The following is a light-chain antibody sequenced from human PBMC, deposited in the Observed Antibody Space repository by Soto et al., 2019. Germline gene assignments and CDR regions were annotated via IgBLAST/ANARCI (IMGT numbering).Light chain of an antibody. J-gene: IGKJ2*01. Sequence: DIQLTQSPSFLSASVGDRVTITCRASQGIPRYLAWYQQKPGKAPKLLIYAASTLESGVPSRFSGSGSGTEFTLSISSLQPEDFSTYYCQQVDSYPYTFGQGTKVDIK. CDR2: AAS. CDR1: QGIPRY. V-gene: IGKV1-9*01. CDR3: QQVDSYPYT.